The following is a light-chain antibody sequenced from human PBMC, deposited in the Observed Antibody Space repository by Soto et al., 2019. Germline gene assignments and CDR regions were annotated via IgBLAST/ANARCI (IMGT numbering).Light chain of an antibody. J-gene: IGKJ5*01. Sequence: ETVLTQSPGTLSLSPGERGTLSCRASQSVSSSYLAWYQQKPGQAPRLLIYGASSRATGVPDRFSGSGSGTDFTLTISRLEPEDSAVYYCQQYCSSPITFGQGTRLEIK. CDR1: QSVSSSY. CDR2: GAS. V-gene: IGKV3-20*01. CDR3: QQYCSSPIT.